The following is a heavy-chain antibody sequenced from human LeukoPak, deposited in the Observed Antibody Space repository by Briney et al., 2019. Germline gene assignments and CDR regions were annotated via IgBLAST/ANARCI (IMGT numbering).Heavy chain of an antibody. V-gene: IGHV3-33*08. Sequence: GGSLRLSCAASGFTFSSYAMSWVRQAPGKGLEWVAVIWYDGSNKYYADSVKGRFTISRDNSKNTLYLQMNSLRAEDTAVYYCAGSYSSGWYAHWGQGTLVTVSS. D-gene: IGHD6-19*01. CDR3: AGSYSSGWYAH. CDR2: IWYDGSNK. CDR1: GFTFSSYA. J-gene: IGHJ4*02.